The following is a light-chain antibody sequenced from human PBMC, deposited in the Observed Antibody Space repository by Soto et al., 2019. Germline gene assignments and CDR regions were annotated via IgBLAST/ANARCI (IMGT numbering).Light chain of an antibody. V-gene: IGLV2-14*01. Sequence: QSVLTQPPSASGSPGQSVTISCTGTSSDVGAYDYVAWFQQFPGKTPKLVIYSVSNRPSGVSYRFSGSKSGNTASLTISGLQADDEADYYCISYTVSRSYVFGPGTKVTVL. CDR2: SVS. CDR3: ISYTVSRSYV. J-gene: IGLJ1*01. CDR1: SSDVGAYDY.